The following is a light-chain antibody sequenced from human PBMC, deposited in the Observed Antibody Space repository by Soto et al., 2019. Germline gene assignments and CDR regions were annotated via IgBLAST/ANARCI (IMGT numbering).Light chain of an antibody. CDR2: EVT. CDR1: SSDVGAYNY. V-gene: IGLV2-14*01. CDR3: SSYTSSSSWV. J-gene: IGLJ3*02. Sequence: QSVLTQPASGSGSPGQSITISCTGTSSDVGAYNYVSWYQQHSGKAPKLIIYEVTNRPSGVSNRFSASKSGNTASLTIFGLQAEDEADYYCSSYTSSSSWVFGGGTKVTVL.